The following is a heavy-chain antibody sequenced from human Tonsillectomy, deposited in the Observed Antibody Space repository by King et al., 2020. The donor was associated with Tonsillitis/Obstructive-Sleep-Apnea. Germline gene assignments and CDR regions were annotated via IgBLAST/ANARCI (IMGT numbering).Heavy chain of an antibody. V-gene: IGHV2-70*10. CDR2: IDWDDDK. CDR3: ARLAQVYVIDV. D-gene: IGHD2/OR15-2a*01. J-gene: IGHJ6*03. CDR1: GFSLSTSGMC. Sequence: VTLKESGPALVKPTQTLTLTCTFSGFSLSTSGMCVSWIRQPPGKALEWIARIDWDDDKYYSTSLKTRLTISKDTTKNQVVLTMTNMDPVDTATYYCARLAQVYVIDVWGKGTTVTVSS.